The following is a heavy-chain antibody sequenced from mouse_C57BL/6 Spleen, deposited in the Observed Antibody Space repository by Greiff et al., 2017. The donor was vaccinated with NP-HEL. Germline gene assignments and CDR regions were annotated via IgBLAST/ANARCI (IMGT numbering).Heavy chain of an antibody. CDR1: GYTFTDYN. CDR2: INPNNGGT. Sequence: EVMLVESGPELVKPGASVKIPCKASGYTFTDYNMDWVKQSHGKSLEWIGDINPNNGGTIYNQKFKGKATLTVDKSSSTAYMELRSLTSEDTAVYYCARITTVVYFDVWGTGTTVTVSS. D-gene: IGHD1-1*01. CDR3: ARITTVVYFDV. J-gene: IGHJ1*03. V-gene: IGHV1-18*01.